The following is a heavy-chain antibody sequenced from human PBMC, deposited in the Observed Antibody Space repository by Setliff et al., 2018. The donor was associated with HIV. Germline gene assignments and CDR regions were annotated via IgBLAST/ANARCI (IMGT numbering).Heavy chain of an antibody. J-gene: IGHJ4*02. CDR2: INHSGKT. CDR3: ARGAPLTAFQRLAPRRARFDH. V-gene: IGHV4-34*01. Sequence: PSETLSLTCAVYGESLSGYYWNWIRQPSGKGLEWIGEINHSGKTNYKSSLMSRVSISVDTSKNQFSLKLSSVTASDTALYYCARGAPLTAFQRLAPRRARFDHWGQGTLVTVSS. CDR1: GESLSGYY.